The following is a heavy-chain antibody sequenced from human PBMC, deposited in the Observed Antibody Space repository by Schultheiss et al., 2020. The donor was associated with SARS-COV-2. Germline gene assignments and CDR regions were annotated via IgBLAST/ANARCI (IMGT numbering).Heavy chain of an antibody. CDR1: GGSISSYY. J-gene: IGHJ4*02. V-gene: IGHV4-4*07. CDR3: ARGFTSGSYFG. Sequence: SQTLSLTCTVSGGSISSYYWSWIRQPAGKGLEWIGSIYHSGSTYYNPSLKSRVTISVDTSKNQFSLKLSSVTAADTAVYYCARGFTSGSYFGWGQGTLVTVSS. CDR2: IYHSGST. D-gene: IGHD1-26*01.